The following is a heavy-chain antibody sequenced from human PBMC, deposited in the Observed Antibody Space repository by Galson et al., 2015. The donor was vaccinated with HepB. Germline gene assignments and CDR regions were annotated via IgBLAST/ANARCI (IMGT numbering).Heavy chain of an antibody. V-gene: IGHV4-34*01. D-gene: IGHD3-3*01. CDR2: INHSGST. CDR3: ARGLYYDFWSCYSGSYFDY. Sequence: ETLSLTCAVYGGSFSGYYWSWIRQPPGKGLEWIGGINHSGSTNYNPSLKSRVTISVDTSKNQFSLKLSSVTAADTAVYYCARGLYYDFWSCYSGSYFDYWGQGTLVTVSS. CDR1: GGSFSGYY. J-gene: IGHJ4*02.